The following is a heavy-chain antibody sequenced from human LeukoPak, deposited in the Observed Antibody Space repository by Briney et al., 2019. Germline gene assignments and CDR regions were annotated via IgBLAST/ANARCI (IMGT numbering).Heavy chain of an antibody. CDR1: VFTFSSCA. CDR3: GKGDYGSGVNDC. Sequence: GGPLRLSCPFSVFTFSSCAVTWAPQPPGKGLEWIAGIRASGARTNYAESVEGRFMVSRDNSKNTVYLEMNTLRVEDRGVYYCGKGDYGSGVNDCWGQGALVTVSS. J-gene: IGHJ4*02. D-gene: IGHD3-10*01. CDR2: IRASGART. V-gene: IGHV3-23*01.